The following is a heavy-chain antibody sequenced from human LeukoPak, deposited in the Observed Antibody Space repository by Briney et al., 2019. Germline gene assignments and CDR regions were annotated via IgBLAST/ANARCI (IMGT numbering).Heavy chain of an antibody. J-gene: IGHJ4*02. CDR2: IWYDGSNK. CDR3: AKDRVTRFGPQSIDY. CDR1: GFTFSSYG. V-gene: IGHV3-33*06. D-gene: IGHD3-10*01. Sequence: GRSLRLSCAASGFTFSSYGMHWVRQAPGKGLEWVAVIWYDGSNKYYADSVKGRFTISRDNSKNTLYLQMNSLRAEDTAVYYCAKDRVTRFGPQSIDYWGQGTLVTVSS.